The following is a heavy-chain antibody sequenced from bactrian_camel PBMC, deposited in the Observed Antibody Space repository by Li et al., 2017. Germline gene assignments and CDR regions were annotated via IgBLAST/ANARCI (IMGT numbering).Heavy chain of an antibody. CDR1: GFTFSGNG. CDR3: AADRWVERDGRCDS. V-gene: IGHV3S53*01. CDR2: IRRDGHT. J-gene: IGHJ4*01. D-gene: IGHD3*01. Sequence: HVQLVESGGGLVQPGGSLRLSCVVSGFTFSGNGMSWVRQAPGNECELVSTIRRDGHTMYSDSLKSRFTISRDNDANMVYLQMNSLQPDDTGVYYCAADRWVERDGRCDSLSQGTQVTVS.